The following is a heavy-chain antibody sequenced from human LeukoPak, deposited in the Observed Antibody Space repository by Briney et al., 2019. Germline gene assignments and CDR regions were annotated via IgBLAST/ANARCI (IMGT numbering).Heavy chain of an antibody. CDR2: IYPDDSDT. Sequence: GESLKISCKGSGYSFTNYWIGWVRQMSGKGLEWIGIIYPDDSDTRYSPSFQGQVTISADKSISTAYLQWKSLKASDTAMYYCVRLYYGTGWTAGYWAQGTQVTVSS. CDR3: VRLYYGTGWTAGY. J-gene: IGHJ4*02. D-gene: IGHD6-19*01. V-gene: IGHV5-51*01. CDR1: GYSFTNYW.